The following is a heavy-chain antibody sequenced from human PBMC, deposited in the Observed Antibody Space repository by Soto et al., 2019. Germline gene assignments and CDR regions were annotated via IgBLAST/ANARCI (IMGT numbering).Heavy chain of an antibody. CDR3: ALSLKTYYDFWSGPSWFDP. CDR2: IYYSGST. D-gene: IGHD3-3*01. CDR1: GGSISSGGYY. V-gene: IGHV4-31*03. Sequence: PSETLSLTCTVSGGSISSGGYYWSWIRQHPGKGLEWIGYIYYSGSTYYNPSLKSRVTISVDTSKNQFSLKLSSVTAADTAVYYCALSLKTYYDFWSGPSWFDPWGQGTLVTVSS. J-gene: IGHJ5*02.